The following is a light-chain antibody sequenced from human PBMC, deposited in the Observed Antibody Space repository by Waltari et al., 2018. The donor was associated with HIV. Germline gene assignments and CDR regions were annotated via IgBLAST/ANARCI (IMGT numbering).Light chain of an antibody. CDR1: QSLKHTDGKTY. V-gene: IGKV2D-29*02. CDR3: MQSLHLLYT. Sequence: DIVMTQTPPSLSVTPGQPASFSCNSSQSLKHTDGKTYLYWYLQRPGQSPQVLIYEASKRYAGVPDMFSGSGSGTHFTLKIARVEAEDVGSYYCMQSLHLLYTFGQGTKLNIK. CDR2: EAS. J-gene: IGKJ2*01.